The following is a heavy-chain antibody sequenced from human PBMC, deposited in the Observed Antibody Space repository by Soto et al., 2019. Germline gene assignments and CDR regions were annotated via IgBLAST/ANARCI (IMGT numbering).Heavy chain of an antibody. CDR2: ISWNSGSI. V-gene: IGHV3-9*01. CDR3: AKDILGCIGSSCRYGMDV. J-gene: IGHJ6*02. CDR1: GFTFSSYS. Sequence: QPGGSLRLSCAASGFTFSSYSMNWVRQAPGKGLEWVSGISWNSGSIGYADSVKGRFTISRDNAKNSLYLQMNSLRAEDTALYYCAKDILGCIGSSCRYGMDVWGQGTTVTVSS. D-gene: IGHD2-15*01.